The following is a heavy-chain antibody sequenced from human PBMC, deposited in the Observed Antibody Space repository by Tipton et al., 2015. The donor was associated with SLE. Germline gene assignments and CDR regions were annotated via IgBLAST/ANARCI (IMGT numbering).Heavy chain of an antibody. CDR1: GGSISSSGHY. J-gene: IGHJ6*02. V-gene: IGHV4-39*07. CDR2: FKYDGST. CDR3: ARHLIYYAMDV. Sequence: TLSLTCTVSGGSISSSGHYWAWIRQPPGKGLEWIGTFKYDGSTYYNPSLQSRVIISIDTSKSQFSLRLSSVTAAGTAVYYCARHLIYYAMDVWGQGTTVTVSS. D-gene: IGHD3-16*01.